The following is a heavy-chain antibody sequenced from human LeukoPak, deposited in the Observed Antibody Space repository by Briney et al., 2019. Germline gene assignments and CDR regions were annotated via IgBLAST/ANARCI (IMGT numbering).Heavy chain of an antibody. CDR1: GYTFTSYA. CDR3: ARAPLPIAVAGTGAFDY. J-gene: IGHJ4*02. CDR2: INAGNGNT. Sequence: ASVKVSCKASGYTFTSYAMHWVRQAPGQRLEWMGWINAGNGNTKYSQKFQGRVTITRDTSASTAYMELSSLRSEVTAVYYCARAPLPIAVAGTGAFDYWGQGTLVTVSS. V-gene: IGHV1-3*01. D-gene: IGHD6-19*01.